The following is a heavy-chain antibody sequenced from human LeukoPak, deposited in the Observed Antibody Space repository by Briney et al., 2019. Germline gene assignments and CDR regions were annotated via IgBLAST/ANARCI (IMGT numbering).Heavy chain of an antibody. V-gene: IGHV1-18*04. CDR3: ARVFNTAIPLLDYGMDV. Sequence: ASVKVSCKASGYTFTSYYMHWVRQAPGQGLEWMGWISAYNGNTDYAQKLQGRVTMTTDTSTSTAYMELRSLRSDDTAVYYCARVFNTAIPLLDYGMDVWGQGTTVTVSS. D-gene: IGHD5-18*01. CDR2: ISAYNGNT. CDR1: GYTFTSYY. J-gene: IGHJ6*02.